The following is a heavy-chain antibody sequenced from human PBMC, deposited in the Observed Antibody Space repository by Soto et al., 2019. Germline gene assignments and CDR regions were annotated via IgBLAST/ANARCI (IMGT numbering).Heavy chain of an antibody. CDR2: ISGRGGST. CDR3: SRRAGGAVVWYYDL. Sequence: EEQLLESGGGVVQRGGSLRLSCAASGFIFSNYAMTWVRQAPGKGLEWVSRISGRGGSTYYADYVKGRLTMSRDNSKNTLYLQMNSLSAEDTDIYFWSRRAGGAVVWYYDLWGRGTLVTV. CDR1: GFIFSNYA. V-gene: IGHV3-23*01. D-gene: IGHD2-21*01. J-gene: IGHJ2*01.